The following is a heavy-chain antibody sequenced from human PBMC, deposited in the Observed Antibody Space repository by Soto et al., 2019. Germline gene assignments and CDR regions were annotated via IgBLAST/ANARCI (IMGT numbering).Heavy chain of an antibody. CDR3: ARDQDADGDYYYYYYMDV. V-gene: IGHV1-18*01. CDR1: GYTFTSYG. D-gene: IGHD4-17*01. J-gene: IGHJ6*03. CDR2: ISAYNGNT. Sequence: ASVKVSCKASGYTFTSYGISWVRQAPGQGLEWMGWISAYNGNTNYAQKLQGRVTMTTDTSTSTAYMELRSLRSDDTAVYYCARDQDADGDYYYYYYMDVWGKGTTVTVSS.